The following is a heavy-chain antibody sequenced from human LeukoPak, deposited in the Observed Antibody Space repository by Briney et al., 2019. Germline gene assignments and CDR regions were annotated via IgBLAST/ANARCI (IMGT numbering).Heavy chain of an antibody. V-gene: IGHV3-23*01. CDR2: NSGSGGIT. Sequence: PGGSLRLSCAASGFTFSNYAMSWVRQAPGKGLEWVSANSGSGGITYYADSVKGRFTVSRDNSKNTLYLQMNSLRAEDTAVYYCAKKGDTTLVTGWYFDLWGRGTLVTVSS. CDR3: AKKGDTTLVTGWYFDL. J-gene: IGHJ2*01. CDR1: GFTFSNYA. D-gene: IGHD5-18*01.